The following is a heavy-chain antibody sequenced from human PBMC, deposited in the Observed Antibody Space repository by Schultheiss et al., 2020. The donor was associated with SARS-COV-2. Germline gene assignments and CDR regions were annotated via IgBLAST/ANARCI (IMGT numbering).Heavy chain of an antibody. CDR2: INHSGST. J-gene: IGHJ4*02. V-gene: IGHV4-34*01. CDR1: GGSFSGYY. Sequence: SETLSLTCAVYGGSFSGYYWSWIRQPPGKGLEWIGEINHSGSTNYNPSLKSRVTMSVDTSKNQFSLKLSSVTAADTAVYYCASQICGTSCYFDYWGQGTLVTVSS. D-gene: IGHD2-2*01. CDR3: ASQICGTSCYFDY.